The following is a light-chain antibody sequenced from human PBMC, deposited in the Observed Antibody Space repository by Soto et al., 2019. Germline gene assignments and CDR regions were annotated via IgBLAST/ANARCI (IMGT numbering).Light chain of an antibody. CDR1: SGHSSYA. J-gene: IGLJ2*01. CDR3: QTWAAGIHR. V-gene: IGLV4-69*01. Sequence: QLVLTQSPSASASLGASVRLTCTLSSGHSSYAIAWHQKRPDTGPRFLMNLDSDGTHGRGDGIPDRCSGSSSGAERYLLISRLQSEDEADNYCQTWAAGIHRFGGRTKLTVL. CDR2: LDSDGTH.